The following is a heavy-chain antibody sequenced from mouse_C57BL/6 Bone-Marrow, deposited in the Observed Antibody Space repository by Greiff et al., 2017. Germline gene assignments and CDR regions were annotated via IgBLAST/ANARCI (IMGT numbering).Heavy chain of an antibody. CDR3: ATSRDY. CDR2: ISDGGSYT. V-gene: IGHV5-4*01. J-gene: IGHJ2*01. Sequence: EVQGVESGGGLVKPGGSLKLSCAASGFTFSSYAMSWVRQTPEQRLEWVATISDGGSYTYYPDNVKGRFTISRDNAKNNLYLQMSHLTSEDTAMYYCATSRDYWGQGTTLTVSS. CDR1: GFTFSSYA.